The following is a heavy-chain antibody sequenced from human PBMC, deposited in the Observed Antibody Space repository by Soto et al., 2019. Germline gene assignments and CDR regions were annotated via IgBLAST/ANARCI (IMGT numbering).Heavy chain of an antibody. CDR3: ARGYDYVWGSYRPSRYFDY. Sequence: SETLSLTCTVSGYSISNNYHWAWIRQAPGRGLEWIGYIYHSGSTYYNPSLKSRVTISVDRSKNQFSLKLSSVTAADTAVYYCARGYDYVWGSYRPSRYFDYRGQGTLVTVSS. V-gene: IGHV4-38-2*02. CDR1: GYSISNNYH. CDR2: IYHSGST. J-gene: IGHJ4*02. D-gene: IGHD3-16*02.